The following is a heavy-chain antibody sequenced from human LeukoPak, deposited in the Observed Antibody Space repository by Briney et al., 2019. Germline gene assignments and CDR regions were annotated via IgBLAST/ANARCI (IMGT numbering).Heavy chain of an antibody. CDR2: ISYDGSNK. CDR1: GFTFSSYA. J-gene: IGHJ4*02. D-gene: IGHD6-13*01. CDR3: ASAIAAAGIIDY. V-gene: IGHV3-30-3*01. Sequence: GGSLRLSCAASGFTFSSYAMHWVRQAPGKGLEWVAVISYDGSNKYYANSVKGRFTISRDNSKNTLYLQMNSLRAEDTAVYYCASAIAAAGIIDYWGQGTLVTVSS.